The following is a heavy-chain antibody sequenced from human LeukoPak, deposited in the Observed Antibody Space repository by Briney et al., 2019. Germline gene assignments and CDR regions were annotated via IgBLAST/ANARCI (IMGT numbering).Heavy chain of an antibody. V-gene: IGHV4-34*01. Sequence: PSETLSLTCAVYGGSFSGYYWSWIRQPPGKGLEWIGEINHSGSTNYNPSLKSRATISVDTSKNQFSLKLSSVTAADTAVYYCARVSGLVLFDYWGQGTLVTVSS. D-gene: IGHD3/OR15-3a*01. J-gene: IGHJ4*02. CDR2: INHSGST. CDR1: GGSFSGYY. CDR3: ARVSGLVLFDY.